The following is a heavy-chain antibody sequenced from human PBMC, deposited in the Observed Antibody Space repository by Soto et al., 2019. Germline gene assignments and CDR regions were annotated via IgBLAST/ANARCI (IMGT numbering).Heavy chain of an antibody. CDR2: IYPGDSDT. CDR1: GYSFTSYW. Sequence: PGESLKISCKGSGYSFTSYWIGWGRQMPGKGLEWMGIIYPGDSDTRYSPSFQGQVTISADKSISTAYLQWSSLKASDTAIYYCARGDGRGSSSHYGMDVWGQGTTVTVYS. D-gene: IGHD6-6*01. V-gene: IGHV5-51*01. J-gene: IGHJ6*02. CDR3: ARGDGRGSSSHYGMDV.